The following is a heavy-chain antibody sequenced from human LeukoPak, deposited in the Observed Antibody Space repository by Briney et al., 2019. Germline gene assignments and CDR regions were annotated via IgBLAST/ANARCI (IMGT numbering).Heavy chain of an antibody. Sequence: GASVKVSCKASGYTFTGYYMHWVRQAPGQGLEWMGWISAYNGNTNYAQKLQGRVTMTTDTSTSTAYMELRSLRSDDTAVYYCARDSRYSSGWYNFDYWGQGTLVTVSS. CDR2: ISAYNGNT. CDR1: GYTFTGYY. CDR3: ARDSRYSSGWYNFDY. J-gene: IGHJ4*02. V-gene: IGHV1-18*04. D-gene: IGHD6-19*01.